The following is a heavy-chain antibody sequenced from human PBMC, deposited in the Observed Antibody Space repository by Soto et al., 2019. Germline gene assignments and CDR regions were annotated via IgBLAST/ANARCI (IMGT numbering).Heavy chain of an antibody. CDR1: GFSLSSTRMA. D-gene: IGHD6-19*01. J-gene: IGHJ4*02. CDR3: AHIVVAGLGYYFDY. V-gene: IGHV2-5*02. CDR2: IYWDDDK. Sequence: QITLKESGPTLVKPTQTLTLTCTFSGFSLSSTRMAVGWIRQPPGKALEWLALIYWDDDKRYSPFLKSRRTITKDTSKNQVVLTMSNMDPVDTARYYCAHIVVAGLGYYFDYWGQGNLVTVSS.